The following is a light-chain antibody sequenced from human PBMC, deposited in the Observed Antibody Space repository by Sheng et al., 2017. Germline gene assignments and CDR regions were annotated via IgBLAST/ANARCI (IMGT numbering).Light chain of an antibody. CDR2: IDSDGSH. Sequence: LVLTQSPSASASLGASVKLTCTLSSGHSKYAIAWHQQQPEKGPRYLMKIDSDGSHFKGAGISDRFSGSSSGAERYLTISSLQSEDESDYYCQTWGTGVVVFGGGTKLTVL. V-gene: IGLV4-69*01. J-gene: IGLJ3*02. CDR3: QTWGTGVVV. CDR1: SGHSKYA.